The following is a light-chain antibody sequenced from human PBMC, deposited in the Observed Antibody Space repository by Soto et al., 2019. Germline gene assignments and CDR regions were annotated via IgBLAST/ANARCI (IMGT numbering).Light chain of an antibody. CDR1: QSISKW. CDR3: QEYYSHSWT. Sequence: DLQMTQSPSSLSASVGDSVTVTCRASQSISKWLAWYQQKPGKAPKFLIYKASNLQSGVPSRFSGSGSGTEFTLTISSVEPDDFATYFCQEYYSHSWTFGQGTKVDI. CDR2: KAS. V-gene: IGKV1-5*03. J-gene: IGKJ1*01.